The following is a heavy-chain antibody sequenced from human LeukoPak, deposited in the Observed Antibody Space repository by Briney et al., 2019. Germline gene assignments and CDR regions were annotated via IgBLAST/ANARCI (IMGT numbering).Heavy chain of an antibody. V-gene: IGHV4-61*02. D-gene: IGHD2-2*02. CDR2: IYTSGST. CDR1: GGSISSGSYY. J-gene: IGHJ3*02. CDR3: ARASRVPAAIPNAFDI. Sequence: SETLSLTCTVSGGSISSGSYYWSWIRQPAGKGLEWIGRIYTSGSTNYNPSLKSRVTISVDTSKNQFSLKLSSVTAADTAVYYCARASRVPAAIPNAFDIWGQGTMVTVSS.